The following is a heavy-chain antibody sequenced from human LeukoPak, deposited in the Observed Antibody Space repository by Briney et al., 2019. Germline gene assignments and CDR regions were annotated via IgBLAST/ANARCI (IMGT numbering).Heavy chain of an antibody. CDR1: GYTFTNYA. V-gene: IGHV7-4-1*02. CDR2: LNTNTGNP. J-gene: IGHJ4*02. D-gene: IGHD7-27*01. CDR3: AKDLGLKTMDY. Sequence: ASVKVSCKASGYTFTNYAMNWVRQAPGQGLEWMGWLNTNTGNPTYAQDFTGRFVFSLDTSVSTAYLQISGLKAEDTAVYYCAKDLGLKTMDYWGQGTLVTVSS.